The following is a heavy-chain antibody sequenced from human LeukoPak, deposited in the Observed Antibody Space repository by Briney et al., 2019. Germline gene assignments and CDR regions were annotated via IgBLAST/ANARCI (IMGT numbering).Heavy chain of an antibody. J-gene: IGHJ4*02. V-gene: IGHV4-34*01. CDR2: INHSGST. CDR1: GGSFSGYY. Sequence: PSETLSLTCAVYGGSFSGYYWSWIRQPPGKGLEWIGEINHSGSTNYNPSLKSRVTISVDTSKNQFSLKLSSVTAADTAVYYCARSCPPAYYYDSSGYYFDYWGQGTLVTVSS. CDR3: ARSCPPAYYYDSSGYYFDY. D-gene: IGHD3-22*01.